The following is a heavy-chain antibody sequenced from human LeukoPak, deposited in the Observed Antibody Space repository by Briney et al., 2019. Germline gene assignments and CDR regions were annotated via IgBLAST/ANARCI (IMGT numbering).Heavy chain of an antibody. Sequence: QPGGSLRLSCAASGFTVSSNYMSWVRQAPGKGLEWVSVIYSGGSTYYADSVKGRFTISRDNSKNTLYLQVNSLRAEDTAVYYCAREYQRWLQYWGQGTLVTVSS. CDR3: AREYQRWLQY. CDR1: GFTVSSNY. J-gene: IGHJ4*02. D-gene: IGHD5-24*01. CDR2: IYSGGST. V-gene: IGHV3-66*01.